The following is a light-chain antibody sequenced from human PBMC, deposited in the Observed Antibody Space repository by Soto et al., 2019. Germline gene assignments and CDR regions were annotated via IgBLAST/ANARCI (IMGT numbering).Light chain of an antibody. V-gene: IGLV2-14*03. Sequence: QSALTQPASVSGSPGQSITISCTGTSSDVGAYNYVSWYQHHPGKVPKLLIYDVNMRPPGISNRFSGSKSGNTASLTISGIQAEEGGYYYCGSYTNSITLVFGGGTKVTVL. J-gene: IGLJ2*01. CDR3: GSYTNSITLV. CDR2: DVN. CDR1: SSDVGAYNY.